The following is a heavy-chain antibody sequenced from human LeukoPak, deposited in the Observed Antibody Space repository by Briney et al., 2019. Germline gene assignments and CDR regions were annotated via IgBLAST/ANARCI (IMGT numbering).Heavy chain of an antibody. CDR3: ARYLNAFDI. V-gene: IGHV4-61*02. D-gene: IGHD2/OR15-2a*01. CDR2: IYTSGST. Sequence: PSQTLSLTCTVSGGSISSGSYYWSWIRQPAGKGLEWIGRIYTSGSTNYNPSLKSRVTISVDTSKNQFSLKLSSVTAADTAVYYCARYLNAFDIWGQRTMVTVSS. CDR1: GGSISSGSYY. J-gene: IGHJ3*02.